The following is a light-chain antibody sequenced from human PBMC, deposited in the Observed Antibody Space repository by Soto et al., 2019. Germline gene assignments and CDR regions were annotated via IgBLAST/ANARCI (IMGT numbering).Light chain of an antibody. V-gene: IGLV2-23*01. CDR2: EGS. Sequence: QSALTQPASVSGSPGQSITISCTGTSSDVGSYNIVSWYQQHTGKAPKLMIYEGSKRPSGVSNRFSGSKSGNTASMTIYVLQAEHEADYSCCSYAGSSTSSVVFGGGTKVTVL. CDR3: CSYAGSSTSSVV. CDR1: SSDVGSYNI. J-gene: IGLJ2*01.